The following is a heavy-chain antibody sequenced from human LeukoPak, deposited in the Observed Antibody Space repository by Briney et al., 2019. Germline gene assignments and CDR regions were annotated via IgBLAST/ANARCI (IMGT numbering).Heavy chain of an antibody. Sequence: SETLSLTCTVSGGSISSDYWSWIRQPPGKGLEWIGYIYYSGSTNYNPSLKSRVTISVDTSKNQFSLKLSSVTAADTAVYYCARGDCSSTSCPRGGDFDYWGQGTLVTVSS. CDR2: IYYSGST. CDR1: GGSISSDY. J-gene: IGHJ4*02. CDR3: ARGDCSSTSCPRGGDFDY. V-gene: IGHV4-59*12. D-gene: IGHD2-2*01.